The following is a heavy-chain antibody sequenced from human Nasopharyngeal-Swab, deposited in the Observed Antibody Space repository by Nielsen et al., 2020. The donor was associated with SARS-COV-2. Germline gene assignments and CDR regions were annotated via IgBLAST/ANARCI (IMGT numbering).Heavy chain of an antibody. CDR2: LYGGGGT. D-gene: IGHD3-22*01. CDR3: ARHGVVADAFDI. Sequence: GGSLRLSCAASVFTVSSDFMSWVRQAPGKGLQWVPVLYGGGGTYYADSVKGRFSISRDNSKNTLYLQMNSLRDEDTAVYHCARHGVVADAFDIWGRGTVVTVSS. J-gene: IGHJ3*02. V-gene: IGHV3-66*04. CDR1: VFTVSSDF.